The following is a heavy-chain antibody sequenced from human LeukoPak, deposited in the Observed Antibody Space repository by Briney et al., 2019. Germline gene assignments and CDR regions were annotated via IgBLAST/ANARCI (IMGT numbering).Heavy chain of an antibody. Sequence: PGGSLRLSCAASGFTFSSYWMSWVRQAPGKGLEWVASIKQDGSVRYYVDSVKGRFTISRDNAKNSLYLQTNSLRADDTAVYYCVKSRRVGANQRGLFDYWGQGTLVTVSP. CDR3: VKSRRVGANQRGLFDY. V-gene: IGHV3-7*03. CDR2: IKQDGSVR. CDR1: GFTFSSYW. D-gene: IGHD1-26*01. J-gene: IGHJ4*02.